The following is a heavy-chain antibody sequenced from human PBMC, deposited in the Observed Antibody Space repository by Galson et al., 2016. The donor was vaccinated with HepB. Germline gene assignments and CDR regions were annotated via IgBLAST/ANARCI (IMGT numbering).Heavy chain of an antibody. J-gene: IGHJ4*02. Sequence: SLRLSCAASGFTVNSHYMSWVRQAPGKGLEWVSGMYIGGSTYHKDSVKGRFTISRDNSKNMLYIQMHSLRVEDTAVYYCARKHPTVFGLVLDQWGQGTPVTVSS. CDR3: ARKHPTVFGLVLDQ. CDR2: MYIGGST. CDR1: GFTVNSHY. D-gene: IGHD3/OR15-3a*01. V-gene: IGHV3-66*01.